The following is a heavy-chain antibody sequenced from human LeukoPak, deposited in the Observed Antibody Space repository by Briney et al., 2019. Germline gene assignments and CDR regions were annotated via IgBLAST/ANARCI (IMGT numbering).Heavy chain of an antibody. CDR2: IYHSGST. V-gene: IGHV4-30-2*01. CDR1: GGSISSGGYS. D-gene: IGHD3-22*01. J-gene: IGHJ4*02. CDR3: AREFIPDYYDSGGFDY. Sequence: SETLSLTCAVSGGSISSGGYSWSWIRQPPGKGLEWIGYIYHSGSTYYNPSLKSRVTISVDRSKNQFSLKLSSVTAADTAVYYCAREFIPDYYDSGGFDYWGQGTLVTVSS.